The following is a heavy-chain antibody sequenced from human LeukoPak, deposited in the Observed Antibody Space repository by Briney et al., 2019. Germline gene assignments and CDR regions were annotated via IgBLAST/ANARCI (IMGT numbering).Heavy chain of an antibody. CDR3: VPQKGYGGNPLDY. CDR2: ISSDGSTI. CDR1: GFTFSSYA. V-gene: IGHV3-48*01. J-gene: IGHJ4*02. D-gene: IGHD4-23*01. Sequence: PGGSLRLSCAASGFTFSSYAMNWVRQAPGKGLEWLSYISSDGSTIYYADSAKGRITISRDNARNSLYLQMNSLRAEDTAVYYCVPQKGYGGNPLDYWGQGTLVTVSS.